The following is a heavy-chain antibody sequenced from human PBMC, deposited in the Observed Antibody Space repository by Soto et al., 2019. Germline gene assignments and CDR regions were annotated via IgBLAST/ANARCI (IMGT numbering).Heavy chain of an antibody. V-gene: IGHV1-46*01. Sequence: QVQLVQSGAEVKKPGASVKVSCKASGYTFINYYMHWVRQAPGQGLEWMGIINPNGGSTNYAQKFQGRVTLTRETSTNTVNMEPSSLRSEDTAVYYCAREKWLVRRNDPFDIWGQGTMVTVSS. CDR1: GYTFINYY. CDR3: AREKWLVRRNDPFDI. D-gene: IGHD6-19*01. CDR2: INPNGGST. J-gene: IGHJ3*02.